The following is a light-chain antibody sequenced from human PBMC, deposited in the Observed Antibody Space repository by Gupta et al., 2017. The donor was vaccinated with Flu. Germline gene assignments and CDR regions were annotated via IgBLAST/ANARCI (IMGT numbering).Light chain of an antibody. J-gene: IGKJ2*01. CDR2: QAS. CDR1: QSISTW. V-gene: IGKV1-5*03. CDR3: QHLSSFRYT. Sequence: IQMTQSPSTLSASVGDRVTMTCRASQSISTWLAWYQQRPGKAPTLLIYQASTLERGVPSRFSGSGSGTEFTLTISSLQPDDFATYYSQHLSSFRYTFGQGTKLEIK.